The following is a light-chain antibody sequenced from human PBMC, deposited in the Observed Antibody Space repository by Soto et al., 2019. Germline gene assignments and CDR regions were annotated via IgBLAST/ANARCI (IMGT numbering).Light chain of an antibody. V-gene: IGKV1-39*01. J-gene: IGKJ3*01. Sequence: DIQMTQSPSSLSASVGDRVTITCRASQTIIRYLNWYQQKPGRAPNLLIYAASSLQSGLPSRFSGSGSGTEFILTISSLQPEDFATYYCQQSYSTLFTFGPGTKVEIK. CDR2: AAS. CDR1: QTIIRY. CDR3: QQSYSTLFT.